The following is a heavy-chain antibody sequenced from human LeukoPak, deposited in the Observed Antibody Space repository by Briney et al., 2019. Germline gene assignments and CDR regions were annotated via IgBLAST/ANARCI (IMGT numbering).Heavy chain of an antibody. CDR1: GDSISSGTFY. CDR2: IHYSGNT. J-gene: IGHJ6*02. V-gene: IGHV4-39*01. CDR3: ARHNDPTGTTAHYYGMDV. D-gene: IGHD1-1*01. Sequence: SETLSLTCTVSGDSISSGTFYWGWVRQPPGKGLEWIGSIHYSGNTYYNPSLKSPVTISVDTSKNQFSLNLSSVTAADTAVYYCARHNDPTGTTAHYYGMDVWGQGTTVTVSS.